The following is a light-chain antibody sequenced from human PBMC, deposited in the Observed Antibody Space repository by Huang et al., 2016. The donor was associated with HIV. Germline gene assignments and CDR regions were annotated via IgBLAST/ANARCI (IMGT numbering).Light chain of an antibody. Sequence: EIVLTQSPATLSSSPGERATLSCRASQSVRSYLAWYHQKPCQTPRLLIYDASNRATGIPARFSGSVSGTDFTLTISNLQSEDFAVYYCQQRSAWPLTFGGGTKVEI. CDR3: QQRSAWPLT. J-gene: IGKJ4*01. CDR2: DAS. V-gene: IGKV3-11*01. CDR1: QSVRSY.